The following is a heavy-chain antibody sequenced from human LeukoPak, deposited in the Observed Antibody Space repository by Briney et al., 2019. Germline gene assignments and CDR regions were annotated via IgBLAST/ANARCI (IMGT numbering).Heavy chain of an antibody. CDR1: GFTLSNYA. Sequence: QPGGSLRLSCVGSGFTLSNYAMGWVRQAPGKGMEWVSGIGGDGIFYTDSVRGRFTISRDNSKNTLSLQMNSLRADDTAVYYCVKELAAAGNPAFDSWGQGIVVTVSS. V-gene: IGHV3-23*01. CDR2: IGGDGI. CDR3: VKELAAAGNPAFDS. J-gene: IGHJ4*02. D-gene: IGHD6-13*01.